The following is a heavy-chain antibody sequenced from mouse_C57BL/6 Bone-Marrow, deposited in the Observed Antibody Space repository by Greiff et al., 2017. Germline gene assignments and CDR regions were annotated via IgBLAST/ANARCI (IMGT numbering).Heavy chain of an antibody. CDR2: ISSGGDYI. V-gene: IGHV5-9-1*02. D-gene: IGHD2-4*01. Sequence: EVKLQESGEGLVKPGGSLKLSCAASGFTFSSYALSWVRQTPEKRLEWVAYISSGGDYIYYADTVKGRFTISRDNARNTLYLQMSSLKSEDTAMYYCTRDRLRRVYYYAMDYWGQGTSVTVSS. CDR3: TRDRLRRVYYYAMDY. J-gene: IGHJ4*01. CDR1: GFTFSSYA.